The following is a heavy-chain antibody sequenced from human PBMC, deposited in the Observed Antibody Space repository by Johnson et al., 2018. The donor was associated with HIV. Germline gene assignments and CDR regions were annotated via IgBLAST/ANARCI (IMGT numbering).Heavy chain of an antibody. CDR1: GFTFSDYY. D-gene: IGHD3-22*01. V-gene: IGHV3-11*01. Sequence: QVQLVESGGGLVKPGGSLRLSCAASGFTFSDYYMSWIRQAPGKGLEWVSYISSSGSTIYYADSVKGRFTISRDNSKNTLYLQMNSLRAEDTATYYCTTAGSSGSAHAFDIWGQGTRVTVSS. CDR3: TTAGSSGSAHAFDI. J-gene: IGHJ3*02. CDR2: ISSSGSTI.